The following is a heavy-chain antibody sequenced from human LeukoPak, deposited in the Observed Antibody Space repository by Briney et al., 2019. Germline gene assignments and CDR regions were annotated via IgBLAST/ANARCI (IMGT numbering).Heavy chain of an antibody. CDR1: GGSISSGGYY. V-gene: IGHV4-31*03. J-gene: IGHJ4*02. Sequence: SETLSLTCTVSGGSISSGGYYWSWIRQHPGKGLEWIGYTYYSGSTHYNPSLKSRVTISVDTSKNQFSLKLSSVTAADTAVYYCARVDYGDYRFDYWGQGTLVTVSS. CDR3: ARVDYGDYRFDY. D-gene: IGHD4-17*01. CDR2: TYYSGST.